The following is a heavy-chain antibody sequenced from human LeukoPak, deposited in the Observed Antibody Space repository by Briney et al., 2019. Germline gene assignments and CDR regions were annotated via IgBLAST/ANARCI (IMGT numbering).Heavy chain of an antibody. CDR2: IGGTGGTT. D-gene: IGHD3-10*01. J-gene: IGHJ4*02. V-gene: IGHV3-23*01. CDR3: AKARPLHRSGPFDY. Sequence: PGGSLRLSCVASGFTFSSYAMSWVRQAPGKGLEWVSTIGGTGGTTYCADSVKGRFTISRDNAKNTLYLKMNSLRAEDTAVYYCAKARPLHRSGPFDYWGQGTLVTVSS. CDR1: GFTFSSYA.